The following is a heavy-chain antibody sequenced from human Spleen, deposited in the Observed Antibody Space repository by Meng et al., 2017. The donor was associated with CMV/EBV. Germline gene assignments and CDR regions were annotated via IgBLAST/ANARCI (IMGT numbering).Heavy chain of an antibody. CDR3: ARGTSYYDSSGYSPAEYYFDY. V-gene: IGHV4-4*07. J-gene: IGHJ4*02. D-gene: IGHD3-22*01. CDR1: GGSISSYH. CDR2: IYTSGST. Sequence: LLSPGHGLVNPSETLPLPCTGSGGSISSYHWGGIRQPAGKGLEWVGRIYTSGSTNYNPSLKSRVTMSVDTSKNQFSLKLSSVTAADTAVYYCARGTSYYDSSGYSPAEYYFDYWGQGTLVTVAS.